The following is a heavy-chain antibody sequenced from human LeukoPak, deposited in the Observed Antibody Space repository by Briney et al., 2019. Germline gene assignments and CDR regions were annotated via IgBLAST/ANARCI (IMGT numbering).Heavy chain of an antibody. Sequence: PGRSLRLSCAASGFTFSSYAMHWVRQAPGKGLEWVAVISYDGSNKYYADSVKGRFTISRDNSKDTLYLQMNSLRAEDTAVYYCARDRDTPETYHSSGYYYRMTFDYWGQGTLVTVSS. V-gene: IGHV3-30-3*01. J-gene: IGHJ4*02. CDR2: ISYDGSNK. CDR1: GFTFSSYA. CDR3: ARDRDTPETYHSSGYYYRMTFDY. D-gene: IGHD3-22*01.